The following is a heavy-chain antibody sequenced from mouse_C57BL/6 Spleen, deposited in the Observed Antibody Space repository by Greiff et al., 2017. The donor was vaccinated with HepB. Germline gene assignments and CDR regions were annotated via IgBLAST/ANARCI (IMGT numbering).Heavy chain of an antibody. CDR2: ISSGSSTI. D-gene: IGHD1-1*01. V-gene: IGHV5-17*01. J-gene: IGHJ4*01. CDR1: GFTFSDYG. CDR3: ARQIITTVVAPYAMDY. Sequence: EVMLVESGGGLVKPGGSLKLSCAASGFTFSDYGMHWVRQAPEKGLEWVAYISSGSSTIYYADTVKGRFTISRDNAKNTLFLQMTSLRSEDTAMYYCARQIITTVVAPYAMDYWGQGTSVTVSS.